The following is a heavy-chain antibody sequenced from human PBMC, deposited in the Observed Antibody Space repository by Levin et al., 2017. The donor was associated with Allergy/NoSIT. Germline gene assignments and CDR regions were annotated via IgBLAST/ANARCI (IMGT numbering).Heavy chain of an antibody. V-gene: IGHV3-21*01. Sequence: GGSLRLSCVGSGLALSSYSMNWVRQAPGKGLEWVSSISSGSTYIHYADSLKGRFTISRDNAENSLYLEVNSLRADDTAMYYCTRDAYSSSSFDYWGQGTLVTVSS. CDR1: GLALSSYS. CDR3: TRDAYSSSSFDY. CDR2: ISSGSTYI. D-gene: IGHD6-13*01. J-gene: IGHJ4*02.